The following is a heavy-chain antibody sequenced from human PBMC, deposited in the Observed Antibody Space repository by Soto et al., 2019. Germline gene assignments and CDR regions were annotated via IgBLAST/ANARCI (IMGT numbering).Heavy chain of an antibody. CDR2: FDPEYGET. CDR3: ATSRVVPAAIIPPPSLRFDY. D-gene: IGHD2-2*01. V-gene: IGHV1-24*01. Sequence: ASVKVSCKVSGYTLTELSVHWVRQAPGKGLEWMGGFDPEYGETIYAQKFQGRVTMTEDTSTDTAYMELSSLRSEDTAVYYCATSRVVPAAIIPPPSLRFDYWGQGTLVTVSS. CDR1: GYTLTELS. J-gene: IGHJ4*02.